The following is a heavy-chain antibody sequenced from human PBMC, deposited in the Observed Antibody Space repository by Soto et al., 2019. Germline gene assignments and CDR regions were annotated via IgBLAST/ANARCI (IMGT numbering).Heavy chain of an antibody. CDR3: AVGIAAAGYWYFDL. CDR1: GFTFSDYY. Sequence: QVQLVESGGGLVQPGGSLRLSCAASGFTFSDYYMSWIRQAPGKGLEWVSYISSSSSYTNYADSVKGRFTISRDNAKNSLYLQMNSLRAEDTAVYYCAVGIAAAGYWYFDLWGRGTLVTVSS. J-gene: IGHJ2*01. D-gene: IGHD6-13*01. V-gene: IGHV3-11*05. CDR2: ISSSSSYT.